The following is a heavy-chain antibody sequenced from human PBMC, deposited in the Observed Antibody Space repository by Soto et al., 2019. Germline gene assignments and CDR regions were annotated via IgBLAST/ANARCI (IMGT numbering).Heavy chain of an antibody. J-gene: IGHJ6*02. CDR2: ISAYNGNT. V-gene: IGHV1-18*01. CDR3: ARTYHYDSGGKTYFYYGMDV. CDR1: GYTFTSYD. D-gene: IGHD3-22*01. Sequence: ASVKVSCKASGYTFTSYDINWVRQAPGQGLEWMGWISAYNGNTNYAQKLQGRVTMTTDTSTSTAYMEVSSLRSEDTAVYYCARTYHYDSGGKTYFYYGMDVWGQGTTVTVSS.